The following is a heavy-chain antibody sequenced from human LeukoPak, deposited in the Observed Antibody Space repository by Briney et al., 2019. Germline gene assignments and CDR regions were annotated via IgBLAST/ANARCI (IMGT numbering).Heavy chain of an antibody. J-gene: IGHJ4*02. CDR3: GVDYSSSRRTKIDY. CDR1: GFTFSSYS. V-gene: IGHV3-21*01. Sequence: GGSLRLSCAASGFTFSSYSMNWVRQAPGKGLEWVSSISSSSSYIYYADSVKGRFTISRDNAKNSLYLQMNSLRAEDTAVYYCGVDYSSSRRTKIDYWGQGTLVTVSS. CDR2: ISSSSSYI. D-gene: IGHD6-13*01.